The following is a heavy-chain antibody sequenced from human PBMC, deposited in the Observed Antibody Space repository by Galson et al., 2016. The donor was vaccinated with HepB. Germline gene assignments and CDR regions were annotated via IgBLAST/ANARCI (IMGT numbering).Heavy chain of an antibody. D-gene: IGHD3-22*01. CDR1: GGTFNTYA. CDR3: ATATGYYSDSSGYLPFDY. J-gene: IGHJ4*02. V-gene: IGHV1-69*13. Sequence: SVKVSCKASGGTFNTYAINWVRQAPGQGLEWMGGIIPIFGIAKYAQKFQGGVTITADESTSTAYMKLSSLRSEDTAVYYCATATGYYSDSSGYLPFDYWGQGTLVTVSS. CDR2: IIPIFGIA.